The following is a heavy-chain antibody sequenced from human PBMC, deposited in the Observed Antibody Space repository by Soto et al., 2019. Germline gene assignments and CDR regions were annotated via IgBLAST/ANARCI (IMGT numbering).Heavy chain of an antibody. CDR1: GGSISSYY. CDR3: ARGAAARTFDY. Sequence: PSETLSLTCTVSGGSISSYYWSWIRQPPGKGLEWIGYIYYSGSTNYNPSLKSRVTISVDTSKNQFSLKLSSVTAADTAVYYCARGAAARTFDYWGQGTLVTVSS. CDR2: IYYSGST. J-gene: IGHJ4*02. D-gene: IGHD6-13*01. V-gene: IGHV4-59*01.